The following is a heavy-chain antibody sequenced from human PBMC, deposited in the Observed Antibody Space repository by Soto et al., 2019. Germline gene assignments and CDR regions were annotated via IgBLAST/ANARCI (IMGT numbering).Heavy chain of an antibody. CDR1: GRSINSGVYY. V-gene: IGHV4-31*03. D-gene: IGHD2-15*01. CDR2: IHYRGRT. CDR3: ARCRDAFGFDT. J-gene: IGHJ4*02. Sequence: TLSLTCNVSGRSINSGVYYCGLIRQHPGKGLEWIGYIHYRGRTSYNPSLKSRGSISLDTSGHHFSLKLTSVTVADTAVYYCARCRDAFGFDTWGQGILVTVSS.